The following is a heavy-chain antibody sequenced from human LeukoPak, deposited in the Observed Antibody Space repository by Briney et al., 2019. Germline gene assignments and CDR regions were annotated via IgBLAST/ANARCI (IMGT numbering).Heavy chain of an antibody. CDR3: ARLQLFLDAFDI. CDR2: IYYSGST. V-gene: IGHV4-39*01. Sequence: KPSETLSLTCAVYGGSFSGYYWGWIRQPPGKGLEWIGSIYYSGSTYYNPSLKSRVTISVDTSKNQFSLKLSSVTAADTAVYYCARLQLFLDAFDIWGQGTMVTVSS. CDR1: GGSFSGYY. D-gene: IGHD5-24*01. J-gene: IGHJ3*02.